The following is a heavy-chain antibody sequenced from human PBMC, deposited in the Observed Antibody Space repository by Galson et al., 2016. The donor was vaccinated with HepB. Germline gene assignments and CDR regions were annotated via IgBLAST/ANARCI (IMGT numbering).Heavy chain of an antibody. CDR2: IYYSGST. J-gene: IGHJ6*02. D-gene: IGHD1-26*01. CDR1: GGSVSSGSYY. V-gene: IGHV4-61*01. CDR3: ARGSNSLYYYYGMDV. Sequence: SETLSLTCIVSGGSVSSGSYYWSWIRQPPGKGLEWIGFIYYSGSTNYNSSLESRVTISVDTSKNQFSLKLSSVTAADTAVYYCARGSNSLYYYYGMDVWGQGTTVTVSS.